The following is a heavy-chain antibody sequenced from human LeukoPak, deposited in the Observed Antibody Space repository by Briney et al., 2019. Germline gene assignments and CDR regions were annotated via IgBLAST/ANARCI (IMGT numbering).Heavy chain of an antibody. CDR3: ARSGVVVAALERGVANWFDP. CDR1: LWTFSRYS. D-gene: IGHD2-15*01. Sequence: RGSLPVSRLASLWTFSRYSLNWLGQAPAKGLEGVSSISSSSSYIYDADSVKGRFTISRDNAKNSLFLQMNSLRAEDTDVYYCARSGVVVAALERGVANWFDPWGQGTLVTVSS. V-gene: IGHV3-21*01. CDR2: ISSSSSYI. J-gene: IGHJ5*02.